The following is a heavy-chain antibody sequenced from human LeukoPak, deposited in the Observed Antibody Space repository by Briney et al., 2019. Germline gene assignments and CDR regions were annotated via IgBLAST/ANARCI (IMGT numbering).Heavy chain of an antibody. D-gene: IGHD6-13*01. CDR3: ARGNLWSSSYFDY. CDR1: GFTFSSYS. CDR2: ISSSSSLI. Sequence: GGSLRLSCAASGFTFSSYSMNWVRQAPGKRLEGVSSISSSSSLIYYADSVKGRFTISRANAKTSLYLQMNSLSAEDTAVYYCARGNLWSSSYFDYWGQGTLVTVSS. J-gene: IGHJ4*02. V-gene: IGHV3-21*01.